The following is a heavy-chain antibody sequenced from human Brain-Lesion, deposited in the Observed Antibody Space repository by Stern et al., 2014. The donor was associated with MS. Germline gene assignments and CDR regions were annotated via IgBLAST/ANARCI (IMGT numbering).Heavy chain of an antibody. CDR3: ARHDSVPRPSQLYSARDRGPGYFDY. J-gene: IGHJ4*02. CDR2: ISYSGFT. V-gene: IGHV4-39*01. CDR1: GGSISSSTYY. Sequence: VQLVESGPGLVKPSETLSLTCTVSGGSISSSTYYWAWIRQPPGKGLEWIGNISYSGFTYYNPSLKSRVPISVDMSKTHFSLKLSSVTAADTAIYYCARHDSVPRPSQLYSARDRGPGYFDYWGQGTLVTVSS. D-gene: IGHD1-26*01.